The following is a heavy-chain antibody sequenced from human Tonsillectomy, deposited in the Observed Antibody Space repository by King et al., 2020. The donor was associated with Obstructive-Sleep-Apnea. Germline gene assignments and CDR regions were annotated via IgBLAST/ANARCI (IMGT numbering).Heavy chain of an antibody. J-gene: IGHJ2*01. V-gene: IGHV3-48*02. D-gene: IGHD4-17*01. CDR3: ARLVDDYGDYVNWFFDL. CDR2: ITSYSSTR. Sequence: VQLVESGGGLVQPGGSLRLSCVASGFTLSTYSMNWVRQVPGKGLEWVAHITSYSSTRFYADSVKGRFTISRDNAKNSLYLQMSSLGDEDAAVYYCARLVDDYGDYVNWFFDLWGRGTLVTVSS. CDR1: GFTLSTYS.